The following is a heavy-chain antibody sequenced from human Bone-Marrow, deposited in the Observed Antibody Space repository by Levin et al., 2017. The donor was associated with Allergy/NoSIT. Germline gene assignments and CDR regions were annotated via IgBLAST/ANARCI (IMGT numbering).Heavy chain of an antibody. Sequence: ESLKISCAASGFTFSSYYMNWVRQAPGKGLEWVSSISTSGYIYYADSVKGRFTVSRDNAKNSLFLQMNSLRAGDTSVYYCARGAGYSGYDNRYAFYCMDVWGKGTTVTVSS. CDR3: ARGAGYSGYDNRYAFYCMDV. V-gene: IGHV3-21*01. CDR1: GFTFSSYY. J-gene: IGHJ6*03. CDR2: ISTSGYI. D-gene: IGHD5-12*01.